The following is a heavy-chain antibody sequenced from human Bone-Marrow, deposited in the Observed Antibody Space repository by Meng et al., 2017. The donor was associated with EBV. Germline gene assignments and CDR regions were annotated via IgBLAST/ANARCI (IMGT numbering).Heavy chain of an antibody. CDR3: AERYSTMWGKWFDP. J-gene: IGHJ5*02. V-gene: IGHV4-4*02. Sequence: QVRLQESGPGLVKPSGTLSLTCPVSGGSVSSTTWWNWVRQPPGKGLEWIGEIHHRGDTNYNPSLKSRVAISIDKSKNQFSLKLNSVTAADTAVYYCAERYSTMWGKWFDPWGQGTLVTVSS. D-gene: IGHD2-15*01. CDR1: GGSVSSTTW. CDR2: IHHRGDT.